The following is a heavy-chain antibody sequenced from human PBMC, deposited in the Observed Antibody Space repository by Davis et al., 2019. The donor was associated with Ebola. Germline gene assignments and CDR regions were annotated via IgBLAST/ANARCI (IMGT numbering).Heavy chain of an antibody. V-gene: IGHV1-18*04. CDR1: GYTFTGYY. Sequence: ASVKVSCKASGYTFTGYYMHWVRQAPGQGLEWMGWISAYNGNTNYAQKLQGRVTMTTDTSTSTAYMELRSLRSDDTAVYYCARDAYAGAFDIWGQGTMVTVSS. J-gene: IGHJ3*02. CDR2: ISAYNGNT. D-gene: IGHD4-17*01. CDR3: ARDAYAGAFDI.